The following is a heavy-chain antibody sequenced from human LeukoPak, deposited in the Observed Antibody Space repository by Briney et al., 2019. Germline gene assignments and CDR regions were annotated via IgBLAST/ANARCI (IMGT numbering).Heavy chain of an antibody. Sequence: GASLKISYKGSGYSFTSYWIGWGRPMPGKGVGWMGIIYPGDSDTRYSPSFQGQVTISADKSISTAYLQWSSLKASDTAMYYCARSAVAGTTKDGMDVWGQGTTVTVSS. CDR2: IYPGDSDT. D-gene: IGHD6-19*01. V-gene: IGHV5-51*01. J-gene: IGHJ6*02. CDR1: GYSFTSYW. CDR3: ARSAVAGTTKDGMDV.